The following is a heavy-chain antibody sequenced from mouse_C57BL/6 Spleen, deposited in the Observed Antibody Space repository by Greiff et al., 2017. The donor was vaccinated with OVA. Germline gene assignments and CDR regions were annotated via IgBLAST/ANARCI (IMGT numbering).Heavy chain of an antibody. J-gene: IGHJ3*01. V-gene: IGHV10-3*01. CDR2: LWSKSSNYAT. Sequence: GGGLVQPKGSLKLSCAASGFTFIPYAMHWVRQAPGKGLEWAARLWSKSSNYATYYADSVIDRLTIARYDSQSKLYLQMNNLKTEDTAMYYSVKDGLLSFGDWGQGTLVTVAA. CDR3: VKDGLLSFGD. D-gene: IGHD2-13*01. CDR1: GFTFIPYA.